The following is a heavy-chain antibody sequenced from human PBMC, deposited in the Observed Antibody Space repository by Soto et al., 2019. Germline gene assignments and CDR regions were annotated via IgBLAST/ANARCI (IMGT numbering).Heavy chain of an antibody. CDR1: GFTFSSYS. CDR2: ISGRSTTV. CDR3: ARVTGTSPPRFDY. Sequence: EVQLVESGGGLVQPGGSLRLSCAASGFTFSSYSMNWVRQAPGKGLEWLSYISGRSTTVYYEDSVKGRFTISRDNAKNSLYLQMNCLRDEETAVYYCARVTGTSPPRFDYWGQGTLATVSS. J-gene: IGHJ4*02. V-gene: IGHV3-48*02. D-gene: IGHD1-7*01.